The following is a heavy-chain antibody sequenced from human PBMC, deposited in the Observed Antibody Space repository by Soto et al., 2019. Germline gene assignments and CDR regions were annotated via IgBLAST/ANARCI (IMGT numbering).Heavy chain of an antibody. J-gene: IGHJ6*02. Sequence: QVQLVESGGGVVQPGRSLRLSCAASGISFTSYSMNWVRQTPGKGLEWVAVISFDGGNKFYADSVKGRFIISRDISRNTLFLQMNRLRPEDTAVYYCARGITFFGQSTTGGVSGLDVWGQGTTVAVS. V-gene: IGHV3-30*04. CDR3: ARGITFFGQSTTGGVSGLDV. CDR1: GISFTSYS. D-gene: IGHD3-3*01. CDR2: ISFDGGNK.